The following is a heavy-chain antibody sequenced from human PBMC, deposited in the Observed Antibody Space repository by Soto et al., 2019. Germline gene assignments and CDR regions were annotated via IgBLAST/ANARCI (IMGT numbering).Heavy chain of an antibody. CDR1: GYNFISCW. CDR2: IDPSDSYT. Sequence: PGESLKISCKGPGYNFISCWITWVRQMPGKGLEWMGRIDPSDSYTNYGPAFQGHVTISADESISTAYLQWSSLKASDTAMYYCARLSSYDSSGYPIDYWGQGTLVTVSS. CDR3: ARLSSYDSSGYPIDY. J-gene: IGHJ4*02. V-gene: IGHV5-10-1*01. D-gene: IGHD3-22*01.